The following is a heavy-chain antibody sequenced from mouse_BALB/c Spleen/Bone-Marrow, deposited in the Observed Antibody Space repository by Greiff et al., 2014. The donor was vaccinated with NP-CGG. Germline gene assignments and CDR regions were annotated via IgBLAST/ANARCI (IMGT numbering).Heavy chain of an antibody. V-gene: IGHV1-87*01. Sequence: VHVKQSGAELARPGASVKLSCKTSGYTFTTYWMQWVKQRPGQGLEWIGAIYPGEGDTRYTQKFKGKATLTADKSSSTAYIQLSNLTSEDSAGYYCSREPSNWGYYWGQGTTLTVSS. CDR3: SREPSNWGYY. CDR1: GYTFTTYW. CDR2: IYPGEGDT. J-gene: IGHJ2*01.